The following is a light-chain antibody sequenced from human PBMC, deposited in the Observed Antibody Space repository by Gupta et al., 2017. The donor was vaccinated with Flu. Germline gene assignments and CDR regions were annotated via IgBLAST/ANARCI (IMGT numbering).Light chain of an antibody. CDR2: YTS. Sequence: DIVLTQSPDFQSVTPKEKVTITCRASQNIGGALHWYRQKPEQSPELLIRYTSQDGSGVPSRFSGSGSGTDFTLTINGREAEDAATYFCQQRSILPGTFGQGTKVEIK. CDR3: QQRSILPGT. V-gene: IGKV6-21*01. J-gene: IGKJ1*01. CDR1: QNIGGA.